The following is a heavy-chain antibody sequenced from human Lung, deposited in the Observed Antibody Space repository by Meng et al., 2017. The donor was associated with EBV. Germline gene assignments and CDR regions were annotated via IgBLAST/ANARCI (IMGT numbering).Heavy chain of an antibody. CDR3: ARVEVGITSGDY. V-gene: IGHV1-18*01. Sequence: AQPVQSGGEGKKPGASVKVFCKASGYTFTNYGITWVRQAPGQGLEWMGWINAYNGDTNYAQTLQGRVTMTTDTSTSTAYMELRSLRSDDTAVYYCARVEVGITSGDYWGQGTLVTVSS. CDR1: GYTFTNYG. J-gene: IGHJ4*02. D-gene: IGHD1-26*01. CDR2: INAYNGDT.